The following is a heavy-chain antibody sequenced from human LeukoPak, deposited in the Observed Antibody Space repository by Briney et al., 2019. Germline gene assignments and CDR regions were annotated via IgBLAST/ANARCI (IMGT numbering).Heavy chain of an antibody. CDR1: GFTFISYS. Sequence: GRSLRLSCAASGFTFISYSMNWVRQAPGRGLEWVSSISTISNYIYYADSLKGRFTISRDNAKNSLYLQLNSLRAEDTAVYYCAREERMSTIGGAFDVWGQGTVVTVSS. D-gene: IGHD5-24*01. V-gene: IGHV3-21*01. CDR2: ISTISNYI. J-gene: IGHJ3*01. CDR3: AREERMSTIGGAFDV.